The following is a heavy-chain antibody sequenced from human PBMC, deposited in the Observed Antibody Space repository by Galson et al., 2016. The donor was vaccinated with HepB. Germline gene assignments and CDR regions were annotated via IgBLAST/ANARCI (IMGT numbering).Heavy chain of an antibody. Sequence: SLRLSCAASGFTFNTYAMTWVRQAPGKGLEWISVIFSGGSTYYADSVKGRFTISRDNSKNTVYLEMNSLRAEDTAVYYCAREGSADCSNCDHWNYGMDVWGQGATVTVSS. CDR1: GFTFNTYA. CDR3: AREGSADCSNCDHWNYGMDV. V-gene: IGHV3-53*01. D-gene: IGHD4-11*01. J-gene: IGHJ6*02. CDR2: IFSGGST.